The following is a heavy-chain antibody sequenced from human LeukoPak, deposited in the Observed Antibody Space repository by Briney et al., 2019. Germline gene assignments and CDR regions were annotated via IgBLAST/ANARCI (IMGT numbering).Heavy chain of an antibody. CDR2: ISSSSSYI. V-gene: IGHV3-21*01. D-gene: IGHD6-6*01. CDR3: AREPPNVYSSSSRDAFDI. J-gene: IGHJ3*02. Sequence: GRSLRLSCAASGFTFSSYSMNWVRQAPGKGLEWVSSISSSSSYIYYADSVKGRFTISRDNAKNSLYLQMNSLRAEDTAVYYCAREPPNVYSSSSRDAFDIWGQGTMVTVSS. CDR1: GFTFSSYS.